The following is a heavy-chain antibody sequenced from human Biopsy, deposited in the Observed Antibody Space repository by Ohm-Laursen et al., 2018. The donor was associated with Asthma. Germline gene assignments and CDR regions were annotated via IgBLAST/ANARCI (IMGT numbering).Heavy chain of an antibody. CDR2: INHRGST. J-gene: IGHJ3*01. CDR3: ARSPYYYGLLGPTRGFGVYAV. V-gene: IGHV4-34*01. CDR1: GGSFSNYY. Sequence: PPGTLSLTWAVYGGSFSNYYWTWIRQPPGKGLEWIGEINHRGSTNYNPSLKSRVTLSVDTSKNQFSVKLRSVTAADTAVYYCARSPYYYGLLGPTRGFGVYAVWGHGTLVTVSS. D-gene: IGHD3-10*01.